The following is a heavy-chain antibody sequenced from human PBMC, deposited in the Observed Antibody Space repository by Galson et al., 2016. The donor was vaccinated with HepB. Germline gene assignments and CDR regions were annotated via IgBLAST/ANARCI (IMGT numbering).Heavy chain of an antibody. D-gene: IGHD1-26*01. J-gene: IGHJ4*02. CDR1: GFAFSAFG. CDR2: IWHDGWTK. V-gene: IGHV3-33*01. CDR3: ARSSPVGATHAGLDY. Sequence: SLRLSCAASGFAFSAFGMHWVRQAPGKGLEWVADIWHDGWTKHSADSMKGRFTISRDNSLHTLYLHVSTLRAENTAVYYCARSSPVGATHAGLDYWGQGTLVTVSS.